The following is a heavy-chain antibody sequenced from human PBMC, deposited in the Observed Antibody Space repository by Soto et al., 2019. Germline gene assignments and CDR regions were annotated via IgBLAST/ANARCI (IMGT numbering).Heavy chain of an antibody. CDR3: AGDCSGGSCYPGMDV. J-gene: IGHJ6*02. CDR1: GFNFNSYT. Sequence: AGGSLRLSCAASGFNFNSYTINWVRQAPGKRLEWLSSISSSGYIFSTDSVRGRFTISRDNAKNSVYLQINSLRAEDTAVYFCAGDCSGGSCYPGMDVWGQGTTVTV. V-gene: IGHV3-21*01. D-gene: IGHD2-15*01. CDR2: ISSSGYI.